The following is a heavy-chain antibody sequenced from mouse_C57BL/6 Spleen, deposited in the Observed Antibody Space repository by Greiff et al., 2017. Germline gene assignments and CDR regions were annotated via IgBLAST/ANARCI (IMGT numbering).Heavy chain of an antibody. Sequence: EVKVEESGGGLVKPGGSLKLSCAASGFTFSSYTMSWVRQTPEKRLEWVATISGGGGNTYYPDSVKGRFTISRDNAKNTLYLQMSSLRSEDTALYYCASGSSYWYFDVWGTGTTVTVSS. V-gene: IGHV5-9*01. D-gene: IGHD1-1*01. CDR3: ASGSSYWYFDV. CDR1: GFTFSSYT. CDR2: ISGGGGNT. J-gene: IGHJ1*03.